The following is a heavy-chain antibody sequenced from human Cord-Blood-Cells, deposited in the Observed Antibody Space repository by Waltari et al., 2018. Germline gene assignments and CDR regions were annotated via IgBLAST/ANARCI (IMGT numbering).Heavy chain of an antibody. D-gene: IGHD1-1*01. J-gene: IGHJ3*02. CDR1: GGSFSGYY. V-gene: IGHV4-34*01. Sequence: QVQLQQWGAGLLKPSETLSLTCAVYGGSFSGYYWSWIRQPPGKGLEWIGEINHSGSTNHNPSLKSRVTISVDTSKNQFSRKLSSVTAADTAVYYCARPDRTGDAFDIWGQGTMVTVSS. CDR3: ARPDRTGDAFDI. CDR2: INHSGST.